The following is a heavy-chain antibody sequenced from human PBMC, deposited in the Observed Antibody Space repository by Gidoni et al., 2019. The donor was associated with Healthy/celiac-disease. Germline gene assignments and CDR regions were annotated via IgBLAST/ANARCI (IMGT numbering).Heavy chain of an antibody. Sequence: EVQLVESGGGLLQPGGSLRLSCAAYGFTFSSYSMNWVRQAPGKGMEWVSYISSSISTIYYADSVKGRFTISRDNAKNSLYLQMNSLRAADTAVYYCARDSGDHGGAFDIWCQGTMVTVSS. CDR2: ISSSISTI. CDR3: ARDSGDHGGAFDI. CDR1: GFTFSSYS. J-gene: IGHJ3*02. D-gene: IGHD3-10*01. V-gene: IGHV3-48*01.